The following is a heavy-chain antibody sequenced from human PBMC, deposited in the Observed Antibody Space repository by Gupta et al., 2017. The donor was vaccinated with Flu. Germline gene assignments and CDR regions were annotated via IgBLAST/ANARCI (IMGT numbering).Heavy chain of an antibody. Sequence: QVQLVQSGAEVKKPGASVKVSCKASGYTFTDYSLHWVRKAPGQGLEYMGWINPYNGDSNYAQRFRGRVTMTRDTSIDTVYLQLSSLTSDDTAVYYCARRAGSGGSYTGVDCWGQGSLVTVSS. D-gene: IGHD6-25*01. J-gene: IGHJ4*02. CDR3: ARRAGSGGSYTGVDC. CDR2: INPYNGDS. CDR1: GYTFTDYS. V-gene: IGHV1-2*02.